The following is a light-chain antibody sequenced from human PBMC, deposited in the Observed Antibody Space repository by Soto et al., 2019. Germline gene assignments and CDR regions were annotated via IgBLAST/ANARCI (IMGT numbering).Light chain of an antibody. Sequence: EVVLTQSPGTLSLSPGESATLSFMASQSVAANYLAWYQQKRGQAPRLLIYGASTRATGVPDRFSGSGSGTDFTLTISSLEPEDFAVYYCQQRNNWPLTFGGGTKVDIK. CDR2: GAS. J-gene: IGKJ4*02. CDR1: QSVAANY. V-gene: IGKV3D-20*02. CDR3: QQRNNWPLT.